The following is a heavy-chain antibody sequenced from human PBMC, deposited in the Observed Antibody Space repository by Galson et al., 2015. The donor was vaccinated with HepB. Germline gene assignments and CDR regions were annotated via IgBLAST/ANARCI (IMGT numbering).Heavy chain of an antibody. J-gene: IGHJ4*02. V-gene: IGHV3-23*01. Sequence: LRLSCAASGFTFSSYAMSWVRQAPGKGLEWVSAISGSGGNTYYADSVKGRFTISRDNSKNTLYLQMNSLTTEDTGVYHCVSLWSFWGQGTLVTVSS. CDR1: GFTFSSYA. D-gene: IGHD2-21*01. CDR2: ISGSGGNT. CDR3: VSLWSF.